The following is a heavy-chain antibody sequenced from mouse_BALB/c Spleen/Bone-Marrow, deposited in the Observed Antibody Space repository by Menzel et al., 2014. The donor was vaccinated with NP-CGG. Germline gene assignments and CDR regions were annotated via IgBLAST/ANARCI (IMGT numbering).Heavy chain of an antibody. D-gene: IGHD1-1*01. Sequence: EVKLMESGGGLVQPGGSRKLSCAASGFTFSSFGVHWVRQAPEKGLEWVAYISSGSSTIYYGDTVMGRFTISRDNPKNTLFLQMTSLRSEDTATYYCVRSGSSSGYFDYWGQGTTLTVSS. J-gene: IGHJ2*01. CDR1: GFTFSSFG. CDR2: ISSGSSTI. V-gene: IGHV5-17*02. CDR3: VRSGSSSGYFDY.